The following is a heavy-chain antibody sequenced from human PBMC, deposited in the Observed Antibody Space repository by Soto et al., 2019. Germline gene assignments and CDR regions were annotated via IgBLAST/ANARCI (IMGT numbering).Heavy chain of an antibody. V-gene: IGHV4-30-4*01. J-gene: IGHJ6*02. Sequence: SETLSLTCTVSGGSISSGDYYWSWIRQPPGKGLEWIGYIYYSGSTYYNPSLKSRVTISVDTSTNQFSLKLSSVTAADTAVYYCARDQYNVYYDSSGYLYYYYGMDVWGQGPTVTVSS. D-gene: IGHD3-22*01. CDR3: ARDQYNVYYDSSGYLYYYYGMDV. CDR1: GGSISSGDYY. CDR2: IYYSGST.